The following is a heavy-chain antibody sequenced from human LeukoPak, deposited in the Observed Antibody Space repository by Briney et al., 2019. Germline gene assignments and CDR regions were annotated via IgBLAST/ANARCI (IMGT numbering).Heavy chain of an antibody. CDR3: ARGASAGPPSVERGLDY. V-gene: IGHV1-46*01. Sequence: GASVKVSCKASGYTFTSYYMHWVRQAPGQGLEWMGIINPSGGSTSYAQKFQGRVTMTRDMSTSTVYMELSSLRSEDTAVYYCARGASAGPPSVERGLDYWGQGTLVTVSS. CDR1: GYTFTSYY. J-gene: IGHJ4*02. CDR2: INPSGGST. D-gene: IGHD5-24*01.